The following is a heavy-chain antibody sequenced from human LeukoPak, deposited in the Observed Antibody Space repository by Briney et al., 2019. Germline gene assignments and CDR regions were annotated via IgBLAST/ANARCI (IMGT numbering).Heavy chain of an antibody. CDR3: ARGREYYDSSGYYYWFDP. CDR1: GGSISSGGYS. D-gene: IGHD3-22*01. V-gene: IGHV4-30-2*01. Sequence: PSQTLSLTCAVSGGSISSGGYSWSWIRQPPGKGLEWIGEINHSGSTNYNPSLKSRVTISVDTSKNQFSLKLSSVTAADTAVYYCARGREYYDSSGYYYWFDPWGQGTLVTVSS. J-gene: IGHJ5*02. CDR2: INHSGST.